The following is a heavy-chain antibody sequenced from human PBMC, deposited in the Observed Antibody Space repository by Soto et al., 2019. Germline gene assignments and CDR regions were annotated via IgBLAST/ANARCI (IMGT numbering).Heavy chain of an antibody. CDR3: ALKGAQLHPFDI. CDR2: IYSDDDK. Sequence: QITLKESGPTLVNPKQILTLTCTFSGFSLSTIGVGVGWVRHPPGKALEWLALIYSDDDKRYSPTLPSRLTTTKDTTKNAVVVTMTIMDPVDTAKYYWALKGAQLHPFDIWGQGTMVTVSS. D-gene: IGHD1-26*01. V-gene: IGHV2-5*02. CDR1: GFSLSTIGVG. J-gene: IGHJ3*02.